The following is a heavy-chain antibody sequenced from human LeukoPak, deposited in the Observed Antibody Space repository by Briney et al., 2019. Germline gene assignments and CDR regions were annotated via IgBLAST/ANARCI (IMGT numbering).Heavy chain of an antibody. CDR1: GFTFNNYG. J-gene: IGHJ4*02. D-gene: IGHD1-1*01. V-gene: IGHV3-33*06. CDR2: IWYDGSNK. Sequence: PGRSLRLSCAASGFTFNNYGMHWVRQAPGKGLEWVAVIWYDGSNKYYADSVKGRFTISRDNSKNTLYLQMNSLRAEDTAVYYCAKVDVVMTTAIGVSFDFWGQGTLVTVSS. CDR3: AKVDVVMTTAIGVSFDF.